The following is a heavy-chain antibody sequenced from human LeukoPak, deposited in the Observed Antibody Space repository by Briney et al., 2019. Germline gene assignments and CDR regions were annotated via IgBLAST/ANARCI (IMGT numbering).Heavy chain of an antibody. D-gene: IGHD6-13*01. CDR3: ARVIAAAGRGSYYYYYMDV. CDR2: INPNSGGT. J-gene: IGHJ6*03. CDR1: GYTFTGYY. Sequence: ASVKVSCKASGYTFTGYYMHWVRQAPGQGLEWMGWINPNSGGTNYAQKLQGRATMTTDTSTSTAYMELRSLRSDDTAVYYCARVIAAAGRGSYYYYYMDVWGKGTTVTVSS. V-gene: IGHV1-2*02.